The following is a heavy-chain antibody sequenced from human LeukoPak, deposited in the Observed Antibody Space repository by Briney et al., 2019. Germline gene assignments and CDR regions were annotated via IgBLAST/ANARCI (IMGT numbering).Heavy chain of an antibody. D-gene: IGHD3-10*01. CDR1: GVSIRSYY. V-gene: IGHV4-59*08. CDR3: ARRVNDDSGSYSLYYFDY. Sequence: KPAETLSLTCTVSGVSIRSYYWSGIRQPPGKGVEGVGYISYIGSTNHNPSLKTRVTISVDTSKKQFYLKLHSETAADTAVYYCARRVNDDSGSYSLYYFDYWGLGTLVTVSS. CDR2: ISYIGST. J-gene: IGHJ4*02.